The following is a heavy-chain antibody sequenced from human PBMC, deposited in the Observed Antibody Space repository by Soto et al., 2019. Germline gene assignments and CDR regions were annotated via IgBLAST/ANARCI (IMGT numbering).Heavy chain of an antibody. J-gene: IGHJ6*03. CDR3: ARLHVEYSSSYYMDV. Sequence: PSETLSLTCTVSGVSISSYYWSWIRQPPGKGLEWIGYIYYSGSTNYNPSLKSRVTISVDTSKNQFSLKLSSVTAADTAVYYCARLHVEYSSSYYMDVWGKGTTVTVSS. D-gene: IGHD6-6*01. V-gene: IGHV4-59*01. CDR1: GVSISSYY. CDR2: IYYSGST.